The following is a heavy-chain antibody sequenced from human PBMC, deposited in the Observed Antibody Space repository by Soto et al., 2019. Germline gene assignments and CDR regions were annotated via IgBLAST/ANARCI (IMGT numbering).Heavy chain of an antibody. V-gene: IGHV3-74*01. CDR2: INGDGSST. D-gene: IGHD4-17*01. Sequence: EVQLVESGGGLVQPGGSLKLSCAASGFTFSRYWIHWVRQVPGKGLVWVSRINGDGSSTRYADSVRGRFTISRDNARNTVYLHMSSLRAEDTAVYYCARFQETPVTRDHYSGMDVWGQGTTVTVS. CDR3: ARFQETPVTRDHYSGMDV. CDR1: GFTFSRYW. J-gene: IGHJ6*02.